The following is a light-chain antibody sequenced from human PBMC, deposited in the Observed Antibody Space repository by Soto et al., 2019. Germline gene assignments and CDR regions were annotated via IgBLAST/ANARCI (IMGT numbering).Light chain of an antibody. V-gene: IGKV3-15*01. CDR3: QQLRSYPST. CDR2: GAS. J-gene: IGKJ4*01. Sequence: EIVMTQSPATLSVSPGEGATLSCRASQSVSSNLAWYQQKPGQAPRLLIYGASTRATGIPARFSGSGPGTDFTLTISGLQPEDFAAYYCQQLRSYPSTFGGGTKVDIK. CDR1: QSVSSN.